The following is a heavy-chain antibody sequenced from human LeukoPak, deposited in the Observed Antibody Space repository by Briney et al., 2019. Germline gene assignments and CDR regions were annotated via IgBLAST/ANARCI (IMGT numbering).Heavy chain of an antibody. Sequence: PSGTLSLTCAVSGEYLINGHRWSWVRQPPGKGREWIGEIYHSGSTNYNSSLKSRVTISVDTSRNQFSLNLSSVTAAVTAVYYCVTSISLAGWGAFDIWGQGTMVTVSS. CDR1: GEYLINGHR. CDR3: VTSISLAGWGAFDI. V-gene: IGHV4-4*02. CDR2: IYHSGST. J-gene: IGHJ3*02. D-gene: IGHD6-19*01.